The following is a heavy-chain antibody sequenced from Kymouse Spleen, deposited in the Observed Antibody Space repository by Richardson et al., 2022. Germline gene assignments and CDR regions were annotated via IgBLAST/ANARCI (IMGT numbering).Heavy chain of an antibody. J-gene: IGHJ4*02. V-gene: IGHV3-53*01. D-gene: IGHD3-10*01. CDR2: IYSGGST. CDR3: ARDYYGSGSSLDY. CDR1: GFTVSSNY. Sequence: EVQLVESGGGLIQPGGSLRLSCAASGFTVSSNYMSWVRQAPGKGLEWVSVIYSGGSTYYADSVKGRFTISRDNSKNTLYLQMNSLRAEDTAVYYCARDYYGSGSSLDYWGQGTLVTVSS.